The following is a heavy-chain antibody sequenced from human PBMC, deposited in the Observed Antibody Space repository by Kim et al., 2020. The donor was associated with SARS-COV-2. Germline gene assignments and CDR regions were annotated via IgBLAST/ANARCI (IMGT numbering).Heavy chain of an antibody. J-gene: IGHJ4*02. D-gene: IGHD3-10*01. Sequence: DYAAPVKGRFTISRDDSKNTLYLQMNSLKTEDTAVYYCTLSGFGELLYDYWGQGTLVTVSS. CDR3: TLSGFGELLYDY. V-gene: IGHV3-15*01.